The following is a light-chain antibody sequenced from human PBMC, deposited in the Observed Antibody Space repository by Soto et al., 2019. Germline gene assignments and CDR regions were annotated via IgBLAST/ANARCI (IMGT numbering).Light chain of an antibody. V-gene: IGLV2-8*01. J-gene: IGLJ2*01. CDR1: SSDVGGYNY. CDR2: DVN. CDR3: NSYGGTNNYVV. Sequence: QSALTQPPSASGSPGQSVTISCTGTSSDVGGYNYVSWYRQHPGKAPQLIIYDVNKRPSGVPDRFSGSKSGNTASLTVSGLQAEDEADYFCNSYGGTNNYVVFGGGTKLIVL.